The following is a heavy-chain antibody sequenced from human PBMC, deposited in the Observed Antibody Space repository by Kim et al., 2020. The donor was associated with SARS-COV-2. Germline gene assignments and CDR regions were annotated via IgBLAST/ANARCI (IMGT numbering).Heavy chain of an antibody. CDR2: IRSKANSYAT. V-gene: IGHV3-73*01. D-gene: IGHD2-15*01. CDR3: TTYCSGGSCYSGPRE. J-gene: IGHJ4*02. CDR1: GFTFSGSA. Sequence: GGSLRLSCAASGFTFSGSAMHWVRQASGKGLEWVGRIRSKANSYATAYAASVKGRFTISRDDSKNTAYLQMNSLKTEDTAVYYCTTYCSGGSCYSGPREGGQGTLVTVSS.